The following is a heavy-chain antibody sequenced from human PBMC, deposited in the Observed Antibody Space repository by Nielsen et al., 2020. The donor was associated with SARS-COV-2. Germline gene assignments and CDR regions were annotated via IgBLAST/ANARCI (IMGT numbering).Heavy chain of an antibody. Sequence: GGSLRLSCAASGFTFSSYSMNWVRQAPGKGLEWVSSISSSSSYIYYADSVKGRFTISRDNAKNSLYLQMNSLRAEDTAVYYCARAGLLAAILDYWGQGTLVTVSS. V-gene: IGHV3-21*01. CDR3: ARAGLLAAILDY. CDR1: GFTFSSYS. D-gene: IGHD2-2*02. CDR2: ISSSSSYI. J-gene: IGHJ4*02.